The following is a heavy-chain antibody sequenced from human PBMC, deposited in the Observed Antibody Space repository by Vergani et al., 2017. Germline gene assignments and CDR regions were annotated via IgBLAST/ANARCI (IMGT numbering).Heavy chain of an antibody. CDR3: ASVERSGWSRGDAFDI. CDR1: GGSISSYY. D-gene: IGHD6-19*01. Sequence: QVQLQESGPGLVKPSETLSLTCTVSGGSISSYYWSWIRQPPGKGLEWIGYIYYSGSTNYNPSLKSRVTISVDTSKNQFSLKLGSVTAADTAVYYCASVERSGWSRGDAFDIWGQGTMVTVSS. CDR2: IYYSGST. V-gene: IGHV4-59*01. J-gene: IGHJ3*02.